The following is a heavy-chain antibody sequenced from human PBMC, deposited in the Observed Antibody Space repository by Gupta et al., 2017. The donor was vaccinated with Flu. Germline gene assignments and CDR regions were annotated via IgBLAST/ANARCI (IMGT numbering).Heavy chain of an antibody. CDR1: GFAFSAYG. CDR3: ARDLGRGRYFDY. V-gene: IGHV3-33*01. D-gene: IGHD3-16*01. CDR2: IGHDGAYT. J-gene: IGHJ4*02. Sequence: QVQLVASGGGVVQTGRSLRLSRAASGFAFSAYGMHWVRQAPGKGLEWVAIIGHDGAYTYAADSVQGRFTISRDNPKNTLYLHMTSLRAEDAAVYYCARDLGRGRYFDYWGQGTLVTVSS.